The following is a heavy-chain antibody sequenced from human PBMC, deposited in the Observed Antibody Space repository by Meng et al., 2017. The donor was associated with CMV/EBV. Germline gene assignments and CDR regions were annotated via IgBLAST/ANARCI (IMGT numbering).Heavy chain of an antibody. CDR3: VRDHNWGPDY. CDR1: AYRLSDTH. V-gene: IGHV1-2*02. Sequence: QGHEGQPGGQGSSPGAEAKGYVHASAYRLSDTHMHWVRQAPGQGLEWMGWIYPNSGGTHYAQKFQDRVTMTRDTSISTVYMELSRLTSDDTAVYYCVRDHNWGPDYWGQGTLVTVSS. J-gene: IGHJ4*02. D-gene: IGHD1-1*01. CDR2: IYPNSGGT.